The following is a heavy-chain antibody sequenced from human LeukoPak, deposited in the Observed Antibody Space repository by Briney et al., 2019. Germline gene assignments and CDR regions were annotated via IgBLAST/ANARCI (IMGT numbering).Heavy chain of an antibody. CDR3: ARGGGCSGYAVFDCWFDP. V-gene: IGHV5-51*01. Sequence: GESLKISCKGSGYSFTSYWIGWVRQMPGKGLEWMGIIYPGDSDTRYSPSFQGQVTISADKSISTAYLQWSSLKASDTAMYYCARGGGCSGYAVFDCWFDPWGQGTLVTVSS. CDR1: GYSFTSYW. D-gene: IGHD3-10*02. J-gene: IGHJ5*02. CDR2: IYPGDSDT.